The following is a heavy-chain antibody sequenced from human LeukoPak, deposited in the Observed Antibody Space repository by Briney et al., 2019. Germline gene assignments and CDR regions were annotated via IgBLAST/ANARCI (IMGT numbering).Heavy chain of an antibody. J-gene: IGHJ4*02. V-gene: IGHV3-30*18. CDR3: AKSRSSLGYCSGGRCPFDY. D-gene: IGHD2-15*01. Sequence: GRSLRLSCAASGFTFSSYGMHWVRQAPGKGLEWVPVISYDGSNKYYADSVKGRFTISRDNSKNTLYLQMNSLRAEDTAVYYCAKSRSSLGYCSGGRCPFDYWGQGTLVTVSS. CDR1: GFTFSSYG. CDR2: ISYDGSNK.